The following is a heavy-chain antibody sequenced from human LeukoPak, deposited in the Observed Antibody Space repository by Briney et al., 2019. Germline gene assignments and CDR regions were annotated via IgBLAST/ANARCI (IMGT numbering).Heavy chain of an antibody. Sequence: GGSLRLSCVASGFSFISYDFHCVRQAPGKGLEWVAVTSSDGNIKIYTDSVKGRFTISRDNSRKTLYLEMNSLRVDDSAVYFCARDLLSGAPDYFDSWGQGTLVTVSS. D-gene: IGHD1-14*01. CDR3: ARDLLSGAPDYFDS. CDR1: GFSFISYD. J-gene: IGHJ4*02. CDR2: TSSDGNIK. V-gene: IGHV3-30-3*01.